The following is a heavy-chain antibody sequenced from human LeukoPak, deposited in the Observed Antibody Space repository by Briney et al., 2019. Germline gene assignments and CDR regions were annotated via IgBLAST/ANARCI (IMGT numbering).Heavy chain of an antibody. J-gene: IGHJ4*02. D-gene: IGHD3-22*01. CDR1: GFTFSNYG. Sequence: GGSLRLSCAASGFTFSNYGMHWVRQAPGKGLEWVAGIWYDGGYKSYADSVKGRFTISRDNSKNTLFLQMDSLRAEDTAFYYCARNYYDSSGYQEATFNYWGQGTLVIVSS. CDR2: IWYDGGYK. CDR3: ARNYYDSSGYQEATFNY. V-gene: IGHV3-33*01.